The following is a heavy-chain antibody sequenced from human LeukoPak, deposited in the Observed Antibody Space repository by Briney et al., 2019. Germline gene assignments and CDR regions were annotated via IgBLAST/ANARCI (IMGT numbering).Heavy chain of an antibody. V-gene: IGHV3-23*01. Sequence: GGSLRLSCAASGFTFSSYAMSWVRQAPGKGLEWVSAISGSGGSTYYADSVKGRFTISRDNAKNSLYLQMNSLRAEDTAVYYCARGSIAVAGTSYWGQGTLVTVSS. CDR2: ISGSGGST. CDR3: ARGSIAVAGTSY. CDR1: GFTFSSYA. J-gene: IGHJ4*02. D-gene: IGHD6-19*01.